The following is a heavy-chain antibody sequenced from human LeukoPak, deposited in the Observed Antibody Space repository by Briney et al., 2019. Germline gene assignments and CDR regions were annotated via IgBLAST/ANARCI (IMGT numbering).Heavy chain of an antibody. Sequence: SVKVSCKASGYTFTSYDINWVRQATGQGLEWMGWMSPNSGNTGYAQKFQGRVTMTRNTSISTAYMELSSLRSEDTAVYYCARATEYCTNGVCSAAFDIWGQGTMVTVSS. J-gene: IGHJ3*02. CDR3: ARATEYCTNGVCSAAFDI. V-gene: IGHV1-8*01. D-gene: IGHD2-8*01. CDR1: GYTFTSYD. CDR2: MSPNSGNT.